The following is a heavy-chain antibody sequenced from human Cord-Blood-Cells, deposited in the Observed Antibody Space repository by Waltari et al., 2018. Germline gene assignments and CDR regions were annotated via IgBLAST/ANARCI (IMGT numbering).Heavy chain of an antibody. CDR1: GYTFTGYY. J-gene: IGHJ4*02. D-gene: IGHD4-17*01. Sequence: QVQLVQSGAEVKKPGASVKVSCKASGYTFTGYYMHWVRQAPGQGLEWMGWINPNRGGTNYAQKFQGRVTMTRDTSISTAYRELSRLRSDDTAVYYCARAPLPDYGDYFGYWGQGTLVTVSS. CDR3: ARAPLPDYGDYFGY. V-gene: IGHV1-2*02. CDR2: INPNRGGT.